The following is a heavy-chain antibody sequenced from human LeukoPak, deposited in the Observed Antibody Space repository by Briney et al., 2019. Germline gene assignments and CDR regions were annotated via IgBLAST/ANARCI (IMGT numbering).Heavy chain of an antibody. Sequence: ASEKVSCKASGYTFTSYGISWVPQAPGQGLEGMGWISTYNGNTNYAQKPQGRVTMTADTSTSTAYMELRSLRSDDTAVYYCARDLEYSSGWYFDYWGQGTLVTVSS. CDR1: GYTFTSYG. D-gene: IGHD6-19*01. V-gene: IGHV1-18*04. CDR3: ARDLEYSSGWYFDY. CDR2: ISTYNGNT. J-gene: IGHJ4*02.